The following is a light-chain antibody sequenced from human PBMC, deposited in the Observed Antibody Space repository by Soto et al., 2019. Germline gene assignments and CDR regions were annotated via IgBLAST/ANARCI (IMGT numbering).Light chain of an antibody. CDR3: CSYAGGGTYV. CDR2: EVT. Sequence: SALTQPASVSGSPGQSITISCTGTINDVGTYNLVSWFQQHPGKAPKLMIYEVTERPSGVSNRFSGSKSGNAASLTISGLQAEDEADYHCCSYAGGGTYVFGTGTKVTVL. V-gene: IGLV2-23*02. J-gene: IGLJ1*01. CDR1: INDVGTYNL.